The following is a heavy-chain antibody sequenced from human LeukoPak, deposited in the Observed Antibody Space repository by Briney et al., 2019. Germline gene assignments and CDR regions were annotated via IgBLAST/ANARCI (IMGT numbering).Heavy chain of an antibody. Sequence: SETLSLTCAVYGGSFSGYYWSWIRQPAGKGLEWIGRIYTSGSTNYNPSLKSRVTISVDTSKNQFSLKLSSVTAADTAVYYCATTLDWFDPWGQGTLVTVSS. CDR1: GGSFSGYY. V-gene: IGHV4-59*10. CDR3: ATTLDWFDP. D-gene: IGHD1-1*01. CDR2: IYTSGST. J-gene: IGHJ5*02.